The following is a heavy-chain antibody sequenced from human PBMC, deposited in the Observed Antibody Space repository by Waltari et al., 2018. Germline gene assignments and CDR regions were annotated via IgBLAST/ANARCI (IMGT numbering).Heavy chain of an antibody. Sequence: VQLVESGGDGGKPGRSLRPSCVASGFTSSNDILPWVRKAPGKGLEWVALISYDGTIKYYADSVRGRFTVSRDNSKNTLYLEMDSLRTEDTAVYYCARDSPWQLVVVVAAHYFDYWGQGTLVTVSS. J-gene: IGHJ4*02. CDR1: GFTSSNDI. D-gene: IGHD2-15*01. V-gene: IGHV3-30*03. CDR3: ARDSPWQLVVVVAAHYFDY. CDR2: ISYDGTIK.